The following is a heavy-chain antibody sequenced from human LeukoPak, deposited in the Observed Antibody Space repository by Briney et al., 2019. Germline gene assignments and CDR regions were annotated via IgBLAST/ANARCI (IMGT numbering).Heavy chain of an antibody. CDR1: GGSISSYY. CDR3: ARTNYYDSSGYYAYFDY. J-gene: IGHJ4*02. CDR2: IYYSGST. Sequence: SETLSLTCTVSGGSISSYYWSWIRQPPGKGLEWIGYIYYSGSTNYNPSLKGRVTISVDTSKNQFSLKLSSVTAADTAVYYCARTNYYDSSGYYAYFDYWGRGTLVTVSS. D-gene: IGHD3-22*01. V-gene: IGHV4-59*01.